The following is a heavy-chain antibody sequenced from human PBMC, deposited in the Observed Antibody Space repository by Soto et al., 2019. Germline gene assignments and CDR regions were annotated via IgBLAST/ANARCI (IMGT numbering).Heavy chain of an antibody. CDR3: AQTTIFGVVIRPYFDY. CDR2: IYWDDDK. D-gene: IGHD3-3*01. V-gene: IGHV2-5*02. Sequence: SGPTLVNPTQTLTLTCTFSGFSLSTSGVGVGWIRQPPGKALEWLALIYWDDDKRYSPSLKSRLTITKDTSKNQVVLTMTNMDPVDTATYYCAQTTIFGVVIRPYFDYWGQGTLVTVSS. J-gene: IGHJ4*02. CDR1: GFSLSTSGVG.